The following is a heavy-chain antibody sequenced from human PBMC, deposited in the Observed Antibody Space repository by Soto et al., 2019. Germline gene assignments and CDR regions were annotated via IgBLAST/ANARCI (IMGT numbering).Heavy chain of an antibody. D-gene: IGHD3-10*01. V-gene: IGHV4-59*01. CDR1: GGSISSDY. J-gene: IGHJ5*02. Sequence: QVQLQESGPGLVKPSEILSLTCTVSGGSISSDYWNWIRQPPGKGLEWIGYVYHSRSTKYNPSLKSRVTTSVDTSKNQLSLKLTSVTAADTAVYYCARFGTSPNGNWFDPWGQGTLVTVSS. CDR3: ARFGTSPNGNWFDP. CDR2: VYHSRST.